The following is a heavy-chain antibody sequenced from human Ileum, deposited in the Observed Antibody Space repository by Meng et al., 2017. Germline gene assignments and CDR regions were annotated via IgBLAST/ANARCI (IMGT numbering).Heavy chain of an antibody. CDR2: IIPIFGTA. D-gene: IGHD6-19*01. Sequence: SVKVSCKASGGTFSSYAISWVRQAPGQGLEWMGGIIPIFGTANYAQKFQGRVTITADESTSTAYMELSSLRSEDTAVYYCARGALIAVAGTDQNYFDYWGQGTQVT. CDR1: GGTFSSYA. CDR3: ARGALIAVAGTDQNYFDY. J-gene: IGHJ4*01. V-gene: IGHV1-69*13.